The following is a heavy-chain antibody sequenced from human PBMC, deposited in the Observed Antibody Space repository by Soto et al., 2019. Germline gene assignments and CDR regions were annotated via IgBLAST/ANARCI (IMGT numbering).Heavy chain of an antibody. CDR3: ATTRGIAVGGSFDY. CDR2: IYSGST. J-gene: IGHJ4*02. V-gene: IGHV4-39*01. CDR1: GGSISSSSSY. D-gene: IGHD6-13*01. Sequence: PSETLSLTCTVSGGSISSSSSYWGWIRQPPGKGLEWIGTIYSGSTYYNPSLKSRVTISVDTSKSQFSLKLSSVAAADTAIYFCATTRGIAVGGSFDYCRQGPLVTAS.